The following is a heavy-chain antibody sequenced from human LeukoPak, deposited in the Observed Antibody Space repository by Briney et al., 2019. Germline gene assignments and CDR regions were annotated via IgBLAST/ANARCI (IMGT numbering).Heavy chain of an antibody. CDR2: ISSSSSYI. V-gene: IGHV3-21*01. D-gene: IGHD1-26*01. CDR1: GFTFSSYS. J-gene: IGHJ6*02. Sequence: GGSLRLSCAASGFTFSSYSMNWVRQAPGKGLEWVSSISSSSSYIYYADSVKGRFTISRDNAKNSLYLQMNSLRAEDTAVYYCAEDGVGYVMDVWGQGTTVTVSS. CDR3: AEDGVGYVMDV.